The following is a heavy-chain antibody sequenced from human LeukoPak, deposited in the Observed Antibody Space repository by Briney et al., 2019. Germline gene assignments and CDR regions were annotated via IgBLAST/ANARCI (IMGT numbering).Heavy chain of an antibody. V-gene: IGHV4-34*01. CDR3: ARGVSGYFEELFLYYYYMDV. CDR1: GGSFSGYY. CDR2: INHSGST. Sequence: SETLSLTCTVYGGSFSGYYWGWIRQPPGKGLEWIGEINHSGSTNYNPSLKSRVTISVDTSKNQSSLKLSSVTAADTAVYYCARGVSGYFEELFLYYYYMDVWGKGTTVTISS. J-gene: IGHJ6*03. D-gene: IGHD5-12*01.